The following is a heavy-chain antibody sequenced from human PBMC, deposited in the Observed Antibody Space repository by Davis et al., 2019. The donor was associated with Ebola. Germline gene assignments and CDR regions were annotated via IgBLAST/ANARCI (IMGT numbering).Heavy chain of an antibody. Sequence: ASVKVSCKASGYTFTSYGITWVRQAPGQGLEWMGWINPHNGNTNYAQNVQGRVTMTTDTSTSTAYMEVGSLRSDDTAVYYCARDRRDGYNYNYYYYGMDVWGKGTTVTVSS. J-gene: IGHJ6*04. CDR3: ARDRRDGYNYNYYYYGMDV. CDR2: INPHNGNT. CDR1: GYTFTSYG. D-gene: IGHD5-24*01. V-gene: IGHV1-18*04.